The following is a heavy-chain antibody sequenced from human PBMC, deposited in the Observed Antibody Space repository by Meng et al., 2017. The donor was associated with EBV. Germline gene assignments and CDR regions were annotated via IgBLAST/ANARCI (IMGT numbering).Heavy chain of an antibody. Sequence: QGRLVLFGGRVKKPGASVKASCKASGGTFSSYAISWVRQAPGPGLEWMGGIIPIFGTANHAQKFQGRVTITADKSTSTAYMELSSLRSEDTAVYYCARAEIAAAGRLDYWGQGTLVTVSS. D-gene: IGHD6-13*01. CDR3: ARAEIAAAGRLDY. V-gene: IGHV1-69*06. J-gene: IGHJ4*02. CDR1: GGTFSSYA. CDR2: IIPIFGTA.